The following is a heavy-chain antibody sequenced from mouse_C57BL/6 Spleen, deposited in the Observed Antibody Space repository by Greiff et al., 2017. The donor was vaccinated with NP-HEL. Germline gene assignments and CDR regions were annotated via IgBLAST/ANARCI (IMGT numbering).Heavy chain of an antibody. D-gene: IGHD1-1*01. Sequence: QVTLKESGPGILQSSQTLSLTCSFSGFSLSTSGMGVSWIRQPSGKGLEWLAHIYWDDDKRYNPFLKSRLTISKDTSRNQVFLKITSVDTADTATYYCARRDYGSRGAMDYWGQGTSVTVSS. J-gene: IGHJ4*01. CDR3: ARRDYGSRGAMDY. V-gene: IGHV8-12*01. CDR2: IYWDDDK. CDR1: GFSLSTSGMG.